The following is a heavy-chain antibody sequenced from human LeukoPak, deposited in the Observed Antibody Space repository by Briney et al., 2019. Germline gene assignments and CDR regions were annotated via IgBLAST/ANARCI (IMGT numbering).Heavy chain of an antibody. V-gene: IGHV3-33*08. CDR2: IWYDGSNK. Sequence: PGRSLRLSCAASGFTFSSYGMHWVRQAPGKGLEWVAVIWYDGSNKYYADSVKGRFTISRDNSKNTLYLQMNSLRAEDTAVYYCARGCRYQMRLWGYSYGPGDYWGQGTLVTVSS. D-gene: IGHD5-18*01. CDR1: GFTFSSYG. CDR3: ARGCRYQMRLWGYSYGPGDY. J-gene: IGHJ4*02.